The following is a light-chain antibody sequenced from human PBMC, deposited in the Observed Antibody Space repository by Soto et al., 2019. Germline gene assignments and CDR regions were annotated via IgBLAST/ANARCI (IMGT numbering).Light chain of an antibody. CDR3: QQSYSTRYT. CDR2: AAS. CDR1: QTISRY. J-gene: IGKJ2*01. Sequence: DIQMTQSPSSLSASVGDRVTITCRARQTISRYLNWYQQKPGKAPKILMYAASNLQSGVPSRFSGGGSGTDFNLTISSLQPGDSATYYCQQSYSTRYTFGQGTKLEIK. V-gene: IGKV1-39*01.